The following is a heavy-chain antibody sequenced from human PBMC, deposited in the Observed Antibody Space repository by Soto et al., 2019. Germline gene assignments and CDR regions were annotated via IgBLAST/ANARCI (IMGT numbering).Heavy chain of an antibody. V-gene: IGHV3-21*01. CDR2: ISGTGIDI. CDR1: GAPISSGDYY. J-gene: IGHJ4*01. CDR3: AREGVVNYTDYYFDY. Sequence: ETLSLTCTVSGAPISSGDYYWYWVRQAPGRGLEWVSSISGTGIDIHFADSVKGRFVISGDNAKTSLYLQMNSLRPEDTAVYYCAREGVVNYTDYYFDYWGHGTLVTVSS. D-gene: IGHD3-3*01.